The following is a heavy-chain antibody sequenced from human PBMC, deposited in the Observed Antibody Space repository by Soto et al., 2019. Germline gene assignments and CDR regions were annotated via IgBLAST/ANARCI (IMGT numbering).Heavy chain of an antibody. CDR1: GHTFSSYA. V-gene: IGHV1-3*01. CDR3: ARVTGYYVPDY. J-gene: IGHJ4*02. Sequence: ASVKVSCKASGHTFSSYAMHWVRQAPGQRLEWMGWINAGNGNTKYSQKFQGRVSITRDTSASTVYKELSSLRSEDTAVYYCARVTGYYVPDYWGQGTLVTVSS. CDR2: INAGNGNT. D-gene: IGHD3-9*01.